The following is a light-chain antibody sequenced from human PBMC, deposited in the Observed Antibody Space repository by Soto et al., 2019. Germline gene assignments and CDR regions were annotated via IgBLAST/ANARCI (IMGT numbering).Light chain of an antibody. J-gene: IGKJ4*01. CDR1: QSVSSSY. V-gene: IGKV3-20*01. CDR3: QQYGSSPT. Sequence: EIVLTQSTGTLSLSPGERATLSCRASQSVSSSYLAWYQQKPGQAPRLLLYGASSRAPGIPDRFSGSGSGTDFTLTISRLEPEDFAVYYCQQYGSSPTFGGGTKVEIK. CDR2: GAS.